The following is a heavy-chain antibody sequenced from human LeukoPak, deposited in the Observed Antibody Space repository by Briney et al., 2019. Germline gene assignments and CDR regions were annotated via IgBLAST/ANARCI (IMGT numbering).Heavy chain of an antibody. Sequence: ASVKVSCKASGYTFTSYGISWVRQAPGQGLEWMGWISAYNGNTNYAQKLQGRVTVTTDTSTSTAYMELRSLRSDDTAVYYRARDLGSGIAEPFDHWGQGTLVTVSS. CDR2: ISAYNGNT. CDR3: ARDLGSGIAEPFDH. D-gene: IGHD6-13*01. CDR1: GYTFTSYG. V-gene: IGHV1-18*01. J-gene: IGHJ4*02.